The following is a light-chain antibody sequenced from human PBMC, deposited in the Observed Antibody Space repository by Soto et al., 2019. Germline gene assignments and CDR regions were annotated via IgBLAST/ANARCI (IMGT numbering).Light chain of an antibody. CDR3: QQFSGYPLP. Sequence: EFVLTQSPGTLSLSPGERATLSCRASQTVRNNYLAWYQQKPGQAPRLLIYDASSRATGIPDRFSGGGSGTEFALTISRLEAEDFAVYYCQQFSGYPLPFGGGTKVAIK. J-gene: IGKJ4*01. CDR2: DAS. CDR1: QTVRNNY. V-gene: IGKV3-20*01.